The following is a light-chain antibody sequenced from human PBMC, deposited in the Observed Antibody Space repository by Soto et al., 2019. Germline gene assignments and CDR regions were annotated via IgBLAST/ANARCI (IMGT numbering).Light chain of an antibody. J-gene: IGKJ2*01. CDR3: QHYYTTPRT. CDR2: WAS. V-gene: IGKV4-1*01. Sequence: DIVMTQSPDSLAVSLGERATINYKSSRSVLYNSNNKNYLAWYQQKPGQPPKLLIYWASTRESGVPDRFSGSGSGTDFTLTISSLQAEDVAVYYCQHYYTTPRTFGQGTKLEIK. CDR1: RSVLYNSNNKNY.